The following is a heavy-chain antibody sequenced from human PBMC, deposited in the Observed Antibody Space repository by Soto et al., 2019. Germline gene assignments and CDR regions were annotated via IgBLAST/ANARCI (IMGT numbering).Heavy chain of an antibody. Sequence: SETLSLTCAVYGGSFSGYYWCWIRQPPGKGLEWIGEINHNASTNYNPSLKSRVTISVDKSNNQFSLKKSSVTAADTAVYYCARDGSGSTHQFDYWGQGTLVTVSS. CDR3: ARDGSGSTHQFDY. CDR1: GGSFSGYY. D-gene: IGHD1-26*01. J-gene: IGHJ4*02. V-gene: IGHV4-34*01. CDR2: INHNAST.